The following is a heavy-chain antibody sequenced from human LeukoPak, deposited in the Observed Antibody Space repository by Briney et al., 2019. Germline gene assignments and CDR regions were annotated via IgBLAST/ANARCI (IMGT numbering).Heavy chain of an antibody. CDR3: ARTSDYYYYGMDV. CDR2: IYSGGST. Sequence: GGSLRLSCAASGFTVSSNYMGWVRQAPGKGLEWVSVIYSGGSTYYADSVKGRFTISRDNSKNTLYLQMNSLRAEDTAVYYCARTSDYYYYGMDVWGKGTTVTVSS. V-gene: IGHV3-53*01. J-gene: IGHJ6*04. CDR1: GFTVSSNY.